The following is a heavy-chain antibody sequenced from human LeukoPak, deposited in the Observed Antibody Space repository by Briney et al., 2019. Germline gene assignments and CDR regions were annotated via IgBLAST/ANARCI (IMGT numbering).Heavy chain of an antibody. D-gene: IGHD2-2*01. CDR2: IYYSGST. Sequence: SETLSLTCTVSGGSVSSGSYYWSWIRQPPGKGLEWIGYIYYSGSTNYNPSLKSRVTISVDTSRNQFSLKLSSVTAADTAVYYCARGGEDIVVVPAAPFDIWGQGTMVTVSS. J-gene: IGHJ3*02. CDR3: ARGGEDIVVVPAAPFDI. V-gene: IGHV4-61*01. CDR1: GGSVSSGSYY.